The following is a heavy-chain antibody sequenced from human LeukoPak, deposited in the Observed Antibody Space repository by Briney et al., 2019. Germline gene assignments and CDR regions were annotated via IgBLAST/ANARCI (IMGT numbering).Heavy chain of an antibody. CDR3: ARGSDSFDWLENWFDP. CDR2: INHSGST. V-gene: IGHV4-34*01. Sequence: PPHNMYLNTALHGRSFSGYYWNWIRQPPPKGLTRLAAINHSGSTNYNPSLKSRVTISVDTSKNQFSLKLSSVTAADTAVYYCARGSDSFDWLENWFDPWGQGTLVTVSS. CDR1: GRSFSGYY. J-gene: IGHJ5*02. D-gene: IGHD3-9*01.